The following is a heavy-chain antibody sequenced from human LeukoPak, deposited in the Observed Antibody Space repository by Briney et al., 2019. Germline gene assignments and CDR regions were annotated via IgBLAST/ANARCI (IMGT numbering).Heavy chain of an antibody. CDR3: ARAGYSYGSSYYYYGMDV. J-gene: IGHJ6*02. CDR1: GFTFSSYG. V-gene: IGHV3-33*01. CDR2: IWYDGSNK. D-gene: IGHD5-18*01. Sequence: GGSLRLSCAASGFTFSSYGMHWVRQAPGKGLEWVAVIWYDGSNKYYADSVKGRFTISRDNSKNTLYLQMNSLRAEDTAVYYCARAGYSYGSSYYYYGMDVWGQGTTVTVS.